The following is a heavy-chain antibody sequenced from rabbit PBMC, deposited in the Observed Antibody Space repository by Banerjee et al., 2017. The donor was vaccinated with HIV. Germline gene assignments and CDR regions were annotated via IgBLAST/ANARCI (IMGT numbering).Heavy chain of an antibody. CDR2: ITNGGVI. J-gene: IGHJ4*01. Sequence: QEQLVESGGGLVQPEGSLTLTCTASGFSFRTSYSMSWVRQATGKGLEWIGTITNGGVIYYANWAKGRFTISKTSSTTVTLQMTSLTAADTATYFCARDDAGVGAYSFNLWGPGTLVTVS. V-gene: IGHV1S45*01. D-gene: IGHD4-2*01. CDR3: ARDDAGVGAYSFNL. CDR1: GFSFRTSYS.